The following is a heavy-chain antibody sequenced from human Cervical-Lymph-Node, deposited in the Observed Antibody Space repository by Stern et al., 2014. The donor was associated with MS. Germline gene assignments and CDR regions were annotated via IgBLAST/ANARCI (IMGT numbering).Heavy chain of an antibody. CDR1: GGSFSSYA. Sequence: QVQLMQSGAEVKKPGSSVRVSCKASGGSFSSYAISWVRQAPGQGLEWVGGIIPLFNTANYAQKFQGRVTISADKSTSTVYMELSSLRYDDTAVYYCAKDPPEITKPPHKNPVDAWGQGTTVIVSS. CDR3: AKDPPEITKPPHKNPVDA. CDR2: IIPLFNTA. V-gene: IGHV1-69*06. J-gene: IGHJ6*02. D-gene: IGHD1-14*01.